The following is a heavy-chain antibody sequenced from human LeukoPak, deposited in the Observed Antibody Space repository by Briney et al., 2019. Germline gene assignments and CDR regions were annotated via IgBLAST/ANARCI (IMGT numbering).Heavy chain of an antibody. CDR3: AREAMVRGVTSYFDY. Sequence: PGGSLRLSCAASGFTISSYGMHWVRQAPGKELEWVAVIWYDGSNKYYADSVKGRFTISRDNSKNTLYLQMNSLRAEDTAVYYCAREAMVRGVTSYFDYWGQGTLVTVSS. V-gene: IGHV3-33*01. CDR1: GFTISSYG. J-gene: IGHJ4*02. CDR2: IWYDGSNK. D-gene: IGHD3-10*01.